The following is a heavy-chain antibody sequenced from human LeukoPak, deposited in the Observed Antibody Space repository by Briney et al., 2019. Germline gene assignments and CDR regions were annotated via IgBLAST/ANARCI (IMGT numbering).Heavy chain of an antibody. D-gene: IGHD3-22*01. J-gene: IGHJ4*02. CDR1: GITFSSYA. CDR2: ISGSGGST. Sequence: PGGSLRLSCAASGITFSSYAMSWVRQAPGKGLEWVSAISGSGGSTYYADSVKGRFTISRDNSKNTLYLQMNSLRAEDTAVYYCANRNYYDSRGYYLYYFDYWGQGTLVTVSS. CDR3: ANRNYYDSRGYYLYYFDY. V-gene: IGHV3-23*01.